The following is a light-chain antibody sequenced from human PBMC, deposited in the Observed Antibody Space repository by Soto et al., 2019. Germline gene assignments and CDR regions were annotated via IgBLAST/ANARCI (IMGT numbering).Light chain of an antibody. V-gene: IGKV3-20*01. CDR1: QSVTRSY. J-gene: IGKJ1*01. CDR3: QHYGDSPWT. Sequence: EIVLTQSPGTLSLSPGARGTLSCRASQSVTRSYLAWYQQKPGQAPRLLIYGASSRATGIPDRFSGSGSGTDFTLTISRLETEDCAVYYCQHYGDSPWTFGQGTKVEIK. CDR2: GAS.